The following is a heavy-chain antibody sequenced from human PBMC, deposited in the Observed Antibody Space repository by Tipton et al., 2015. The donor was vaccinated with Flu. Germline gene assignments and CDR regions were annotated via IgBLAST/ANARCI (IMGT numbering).Heavy chain of an antibody. CDR3: ARMFPTIVVVPAAYYYGMDV. J-gene: IGHJ6*02. CDR2: ISSSSSYI. D-gene: IGHD2-2*01. V-gene: IGHV3-21*01. CDR1: GFTFSSYS. Sequence: TASGFTFSSYSMNWVRQAPGKGLEWVSSISSSSSYIYYADSVKGRFTISRDNAKNSLYLQMNSLRVEDTAVYYCARMFPTIVVVPAAYYYGMDVWGQGTTVTVSS.